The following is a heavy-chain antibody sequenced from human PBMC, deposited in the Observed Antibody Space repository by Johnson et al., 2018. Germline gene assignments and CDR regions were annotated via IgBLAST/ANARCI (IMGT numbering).Heavy chain of an antibody. J-gene: IGHJ6*02. CDR3: ARDRTYYYDSSGYDPRGDGMDV. Sequence: QVPLVPYGAVVTMPGSSVTASCKASGYTFASYYMHWVRQAPGQGREWVGMINPGGGSTGYAQRLPGIVTMTRDTSTSTVYMELSSLRSEDTAVYYCARDRTYYYDSSGYDPRGDGMDVWGQGTTVTVSS. CDR2: INPGGGST. V-gene: IGHV1-46*01. D-gene: IGHD3-22*01. CDR1: GYTFASYY.